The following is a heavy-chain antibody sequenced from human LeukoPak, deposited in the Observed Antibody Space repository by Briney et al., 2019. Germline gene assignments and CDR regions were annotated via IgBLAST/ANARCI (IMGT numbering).Heavy chain of an antibody. CDR1: GGTFSSYA. CDR3: ARTVAGIGYFDY. D-gene: IGHD6-19*01. V-gene: IGHV1-69*06. CDR2: IIPIFGTA. J-gene: IGHJ4*02. Sequence: SVKVSCKASGGTFSSYAISWVRQAPGQGLEWMGGIIPIFGTANYAQKFQGRVTITADKSTSTAYMELSSLRSEDTAVYYCARTVAGIGYFDYWGQGALVTVSS.